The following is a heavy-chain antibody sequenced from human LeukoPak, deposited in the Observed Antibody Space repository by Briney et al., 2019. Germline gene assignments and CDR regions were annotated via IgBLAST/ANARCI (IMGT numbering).Heavy chain of an antibody. CDR1: GGSISSSNYY. CDR2: IYYSGST. D-gene: IGHD6-19*01. Sequence: PSETLSLTCTVSGGSISSSNYYWGWIRQPPGKGLEWIGSIYYSGSTYYNPSLKSRVTISVDTSRNQFSLKLSSVTAADTAVYYCARKNHSSGWYYFDYWGQGTLVTVSS. V-gene: IGHV4-39*07. J-gene: IGHJ4*02. CDR3: ARKNHSSGWYYFDY.